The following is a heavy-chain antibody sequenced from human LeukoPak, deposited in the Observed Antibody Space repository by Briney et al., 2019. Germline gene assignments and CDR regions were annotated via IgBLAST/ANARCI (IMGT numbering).Heavy chain of an antibody. Sequence: ASVKVSCKASGYTFTGYYMHWVRQAPGQGLEWTGWINPSRGGTKYAQKFQGRVTMTRDTSISTAYMELSSLRSDDTAVYYCARDSYGGTSGPPHYWGQGTLVTVSS. CDR1: GYTFTGYY. V-gene: IGHV1-2*02. D-gene: IGHD4-23*01. CDR3: ARDSYGGTSGPPHY. J-gene: IGHJ4*02. CDR2: INPSRGGT.